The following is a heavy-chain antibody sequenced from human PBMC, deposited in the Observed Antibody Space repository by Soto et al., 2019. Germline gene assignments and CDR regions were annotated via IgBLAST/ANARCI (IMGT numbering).Heavy chain of an antibody. CDR2: IIPIFGTA. CDR3: ARVAGGEYSRRWDYFPY. J-gene: IGHJ4*02. D-gene: IGHD6-13*01. V-gene: IGHV1-69*12. CDR1: GGTFSSYA. Sequence: QVQLVQSGAEVKKPGSSVKVSCKASGGTFSSYAISWVRQAPGQGLEWMGGIIPIFGTANYAQQCQGRVTIAADDSPSTGYMELSSLGSEDTAVYYCARVAGGEYSRRWDYFPYCVQGSLVTVSS.